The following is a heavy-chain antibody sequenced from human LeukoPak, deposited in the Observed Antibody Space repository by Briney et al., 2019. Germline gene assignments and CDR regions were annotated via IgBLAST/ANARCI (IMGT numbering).Heavy chain of an antibody. CDR3: ARGPQWELSLYRYFPSYYYYYYMDV. D-gene: IGHD3-16*02. J-gene: IGHJ6*03. CDR1: GGSISSYY. V-gene: IGHV4-59*01. CDR2: IYYSGYT. Sequence: SETLSLTCTVSGGSISSYYWSWIRQPPGKGLKWIGNIYYSGYTTYSPSLRSRVTISVDTSKNQFSLKLSSVTAADTAVYYCARGPQWELSLYRYFPSYYYYYYMDVWGKGTTVTVSS.